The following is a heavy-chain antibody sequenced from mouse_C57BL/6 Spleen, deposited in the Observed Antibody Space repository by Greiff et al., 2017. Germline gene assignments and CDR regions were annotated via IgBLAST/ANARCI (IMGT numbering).Heavy chain of an antibody. CDR1: GYTFTDHT. CDR3: ARSGDYDLYYFDY. CDR2: IYPRDGST. Sequence: VKLQESDAELVKPGASVKISCKVSGYTFTDHTIHWMKQRPEQGLEWIGYIYPRDGSTKYNEKFKGKATLTADKSSSTAYMQLNSLTSEDSAVYFCARSGDYDLYYFDYWGQGTTLTVSS. D-gene: IGHD2-4*01. J-gene: IGHJ2*01. V-gene: IGHV1-78*01.